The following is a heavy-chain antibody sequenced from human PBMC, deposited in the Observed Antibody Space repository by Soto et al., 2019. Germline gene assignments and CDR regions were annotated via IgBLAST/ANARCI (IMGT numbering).Heavy chain of an antibody. CDR2: ITPMFATT. CDR1: GGTLSSYT. D-gene: IGHD3-10*01. J-gene: IGHJ4*01. CDR3: ARGAARGGAVY. Sequence: SVKVSCKASGGTLSSYTISWVRQAPGQGLEWMGGITPMFATTNYAQKFQGRVTITVTADESTRTAYMELSSLRSEDTAVYYCARGAARGGAVYWGQGTLVTVSS. V-gene: IGHV1-69*13.